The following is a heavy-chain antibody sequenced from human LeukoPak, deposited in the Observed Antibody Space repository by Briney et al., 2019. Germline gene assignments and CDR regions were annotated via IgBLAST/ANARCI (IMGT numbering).Heavy chain of an antibody. CDR3: ARDQANDFWSGYWADY. CDR1: GYTFTSYG. Sequence: ASVKVSCKASGYTFTSYGISWVRQAPGQGLEWMGWISAYNGNTNYAQKLQGRVTTTTDTSTSTAYMELRSLRSDDTAVYYCARDQANDFWSGYWADYWGQGTLVTVSS. CDR2: ISAYNGNT. J-gene: IGHJ4*02. D-gene: IGHD3-3*01. V-gene: IGHV1-18*01.